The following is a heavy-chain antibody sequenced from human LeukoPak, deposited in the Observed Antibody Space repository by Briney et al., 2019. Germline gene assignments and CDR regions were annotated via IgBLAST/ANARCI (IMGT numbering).Heavy chain of an antibody. Sequence: SETLSLTCTVSGGSISSSSYYWGWIRQSTEKELEWIGSVYYSGSTYYNPSLKSRVTISVETSKNQFSLNLSSVTAADRAVYYCARQSTKYRSGWLFDYWGQGTLVTVSS. CDR1: GGSISSSSYY. CDR3: ARQSTKYRSGWLFDY. CDR2: VYYSGST. J-gene: IGHJ4*02. V-gene: IGHV4-39*01. D-gene: IGHD6-19*01.